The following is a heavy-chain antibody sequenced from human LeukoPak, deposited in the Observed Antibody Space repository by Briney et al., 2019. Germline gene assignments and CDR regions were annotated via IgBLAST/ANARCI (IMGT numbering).Heavy chain of an antibody. CDR2: ISDDGSNK. CDR3: AKDRGPFCTNGVCYTPGY. Sequence: GGSLRLSCAASGFTFSSYGMHWVRQAPGKGLEWVAVISDDGSNKYYADSVKGRFTISRDNSKNTLYLQMNSLRAEDTAVYYCAKDRGPFCTNGVCYTPGYWGQGTLVTVSS. V-gene: IGHV3-30*18. J-gene: IGHJ4*02. D-gene: IGHD2-8*01. CDR1: GFTFSSYG.